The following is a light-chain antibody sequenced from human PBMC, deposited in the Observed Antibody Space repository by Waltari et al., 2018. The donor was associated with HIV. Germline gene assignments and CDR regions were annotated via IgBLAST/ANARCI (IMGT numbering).Light chain of an antibody. CDR3: SSYTSSFTLEV. V-gene: IGLV2-14*01. CDR1: SSDIGNYNY. J-gene: IGLJ3*02. Sequence: QSALTQPASVSGSPGQSITISCTGTSSDIGNYNYVPWYQHHPGKAPKLLIFEVTNRPSGVSHRFSGSKSGNTASLTIAGLQAEDEANYYCSSYTSSFTLEVFGGGTKLTVL. CDR2: EVT.